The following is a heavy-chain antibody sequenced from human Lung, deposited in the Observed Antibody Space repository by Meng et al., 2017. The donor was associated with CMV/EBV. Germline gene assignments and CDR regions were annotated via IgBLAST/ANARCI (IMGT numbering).Heavy chain of an antibody. J-gene: IGHJ5*02. D-gene: IGHD3-10*01. CDR1: GFTVSSYS. CDR3: ARDDYGSGSYYNGAWFDP. CDR2: ISSSSSYI. V-gene: IGHV3-21*01. Sequence: GGSLRLXXAASGFTVSSYSMNWVRQAPGKGLEWVSSISSSSSYIYYADSVKGRFTIPRDNAKNSLYLQMNSLRAEDTAVYYCARDDYGSGSYYNGAWFDPWGQGTXVTVSS.